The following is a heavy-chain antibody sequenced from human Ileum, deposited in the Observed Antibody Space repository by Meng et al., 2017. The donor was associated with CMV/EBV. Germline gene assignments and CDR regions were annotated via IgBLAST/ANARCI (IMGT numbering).Heavy chain of an antibody. J-gene: IGHJ6*02. V-gene: IGHV3-48*03. CDR3: ARSQGRYCSGGSCYGTSYYYGMDV. CDR2: ISSSGSTI. CDR1: RFTFSNYE. Sequence: GGSLRLSCAASRFTFSNYEMNWVRQAPGKGLEWVSYISSSGSTIYYADSVKGRFTISRDNAKNSLHLQMNSLRVEDTAVYYCARSQGRYCSGGSCYGTSYYYGMDVWGQGTTVTVSS. D-gene: IGHD2-15*01.